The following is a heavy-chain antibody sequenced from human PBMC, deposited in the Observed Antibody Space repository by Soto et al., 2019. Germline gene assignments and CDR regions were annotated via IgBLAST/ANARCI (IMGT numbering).Heavy chain of an antibody. CDR1: GGSISSSSYY. CDR2: IYYSGST. J-gene: IGHJ4*02. CDR3: SSTYYDGSGYAKHFDY. Sequence: SETLSLTCTVSGGSISSSSYYWGWIRQPPGKGLEWIGSIYYSGSTYYNPSLKSRVTISVDTSKNQFSLKLSSVTAADTAVYYCSSTYYDGSGYAKHFDYWGQGTLVTVSS. D-gene: IGHD3-22*01. V-gene: IGHV4-39*01.